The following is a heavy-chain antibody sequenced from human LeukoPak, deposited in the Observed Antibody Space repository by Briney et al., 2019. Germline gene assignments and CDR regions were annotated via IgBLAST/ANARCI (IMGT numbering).Heavy chain of an antibody. CDR3: ARDVSYCSGGSCYAFDY. Sequence: SVKVSCKASGGTFSSYAISWVRQAPGQGLEWMGGIIPIFGTANYAQKFQGRVTITADESTSTAYMELSSLRSEDTAVYYCARDVSYCSGGSCYAFDYWGQGTLVTVSS. CDR2: IIPIFGTA. D-gene: IGHD2-15*01. J-gene: IGHJ4*02. V-gene: IGHV1-69*13. CDR1: GGTFSSYA.